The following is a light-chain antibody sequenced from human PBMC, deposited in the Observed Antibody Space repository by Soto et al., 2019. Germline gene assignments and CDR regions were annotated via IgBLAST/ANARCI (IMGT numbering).Light chain of an antibody. Sequence: SYELTQPPSVSVAPGQTARITCGGNDIARKTVYWYQQKPGQAPVLVVYDDDERPSGIPERFSGSNSGNTATLTISRVEAGDEADYYCQVWDISSDHHVFGTGTKLTVL. V-gene: IGLV3-21*02. CDR2: DDD. CDR3: QVWDISSDHHV. J-gene: IGLJ1*01. CDR1: DIARKT.